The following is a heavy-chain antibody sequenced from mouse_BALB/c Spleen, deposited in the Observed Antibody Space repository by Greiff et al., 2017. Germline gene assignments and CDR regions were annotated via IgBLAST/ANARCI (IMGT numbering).Heavy chain of an antibody. V-gene: IGHV3-8*02. CDR3: ARYRSDAENYYAMDY. CDR2: ISYSGST. CDR1: GDSITSGY. J-gene: IGHJ4*01. Sequence: EVKVEESGPSLVKPSQTLSLTCSVTGDSITSGYWNWIRKFPGNKLEYMGYISYSGSTYYNPSLKSRISITRDTSKNQYYLQLNSVTTEDTATYYCARYRSDAENYYAMDYWGQGTSVTVSS.